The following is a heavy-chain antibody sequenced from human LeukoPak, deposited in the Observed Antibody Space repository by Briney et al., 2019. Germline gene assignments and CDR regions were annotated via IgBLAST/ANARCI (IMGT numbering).Heavy chain of an antibody. CDR3: ARARNPSIVARNYYYYMDV. Sequence: GGSLRLSCAASGFTVSSNYMSWVRQAPGKGLEWVSVIYSGGSTYYADSVKGRFTISRDNSKNTLYLQMNSLRAEDTAVYYCARARNPSIVARNYYYYMDVWGKGTTVTVSS. V-gene: IGHV3-53*01. J-gene: IGHJ6*03. CDR2: IYSGGST. D-gene: IGHD6-6*01. CDR1: GFTVSSNY.